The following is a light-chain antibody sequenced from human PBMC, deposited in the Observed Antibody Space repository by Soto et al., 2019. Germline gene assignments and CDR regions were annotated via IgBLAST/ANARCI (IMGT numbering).Light chain of an antibody. V-gene: IGKV1-39*01. J-gene: IGKJ3*01. CDR2: AAS. CDR1: QSISNY. Sequence: QMSQSPSSLSVSVGDRVTITCRASQSISNYLNWYQQKPGKAPKLLIYAASSLQSGVPSRFSGSGSGTDFTLTISSLQPEDFATYYCQQSYSTPLFTFGPGTKVDI. CDR3: QQSYSTPLFT.